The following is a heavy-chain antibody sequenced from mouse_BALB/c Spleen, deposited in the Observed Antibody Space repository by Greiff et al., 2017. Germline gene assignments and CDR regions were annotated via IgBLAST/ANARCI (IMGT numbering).Heavy chain of an antibody. Sequence: VQLQQPGAELVRPGASVKLSCKASGYTFTSYWINWVKQRPGQGLEWIGNIYPYNGGTGYNQKFKSKATLTVDNSSSTAYMELRSLTSEDSAVYYCARRGDYYGSSFYFDVWGAGTTVTVSS. CDR2: IYPYNGGT. V-gene: IGHV1-53*01. D-gene: IGHD1-1*01. CDR1: GYTFTSYW. CDR3: ARRGDYYGSSFYFDV. J-gene: IGHJ1*01.